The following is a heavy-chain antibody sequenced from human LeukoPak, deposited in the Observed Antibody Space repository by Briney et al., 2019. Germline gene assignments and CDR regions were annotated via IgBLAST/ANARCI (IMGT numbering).Heavy chain of an antibody. J-gene: IGHJ5*02. CDR1: GITFSSYS. Sequence: GGSLRLSCAASGITFSSYSINWVRQAPGKGLEWVSSISATYICYADSVKGRFTISRDNAKNSVYLQMNSLRAEDTAVYYCAFYGSGSNAFDPWGQGTLVTVSS. D-gene: IGHD3-10*01. CDR3: AFYGSGSNAFDP. CDR2: ISATYI. V-gene: IGHV3-21*01.